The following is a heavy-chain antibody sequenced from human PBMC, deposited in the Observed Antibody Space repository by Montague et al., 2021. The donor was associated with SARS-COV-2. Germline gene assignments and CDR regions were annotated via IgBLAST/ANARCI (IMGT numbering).Heavy chain of an antibody. V-gene: IGHV4-61*02. Sequence: TLSLTCTVSGGSISSGNYYWSCIRQPAGKGLVWIGSINTSGSNNYNLSLKSRVTISADKSKNQPSLKLSTMTAADTSVYYCARGVGRYYDWCPDYWGQGTLVTVSS. CDR1: GGSISSGNYY. CDR3: ARGVGRYYDWCPDY. D-gene: IGHD1-26*01. CDR2: INTSGSN. J-gene: IGHJ4*02.